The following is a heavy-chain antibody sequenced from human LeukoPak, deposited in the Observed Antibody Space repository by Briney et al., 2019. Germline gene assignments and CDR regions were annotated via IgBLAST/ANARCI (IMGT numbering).Heavy chain of an antibody. J-gene: IGHJ6*03. V-gene: IGHV4-4*07. D-gene: IGHD4-11*01. Sequence: PSETLSLTCIVSGGSISSYYWSWIRQPAGKGLEWIGRIYTSGSTNYNPSLKSRDTMSVDTSKNQFSLKLSSVTAADTAVYYCARDSNGYYYNYMHVWGKGTTVTVSS. CDR1: GGSISSYY. CDR2: IYTSGST. CDR3: ARDSNGYYYNYMHV.